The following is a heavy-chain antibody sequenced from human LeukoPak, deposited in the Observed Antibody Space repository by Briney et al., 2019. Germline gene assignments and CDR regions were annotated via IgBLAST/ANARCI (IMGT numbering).Heavy chain of an antibody. J-gene: IGHJ1*01. CDR2: IYPADSDT. Sequence: GESLRISCKDSPYYFINFWIGWVRQMPGKGLEWMGIIYPADSDTRYNPSFQGHVTISADRSASTAYLQWHSLKASDTAIYYCARGINDEYFQSWGQGTLVTVSS. V-gene: IGHV5-51*01. CDR1: PYYFINFW. D-gene: IGHD2/OR15-2a*01. CDR3: ARGINDEYFQS.